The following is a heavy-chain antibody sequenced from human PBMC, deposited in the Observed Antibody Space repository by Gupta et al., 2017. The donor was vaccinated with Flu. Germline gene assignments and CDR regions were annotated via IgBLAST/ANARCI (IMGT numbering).Heavy chain of an antibody. J-gene: IGHJ4*02. V-gene: IGHV3-15*01. CDR1: GFTFSNAW. Sequence: EVQLVESGGGLVKPGGSLRLSCAASGFTFSNAWMSWVRQAPGKGLEWVGRIKSKTDGGTTDYAAPVKGRFTISRDDSKNTLYLQMNSLKTEDTAVYYCTTPLSAFYDFWSGYYTGEDYWGQGTLVTVSS. CDR2: IKSKTDGGTT. D-gene: IGHD3-3*01. CDR3: TTPLSAFYDFWSGYYTGEDY.